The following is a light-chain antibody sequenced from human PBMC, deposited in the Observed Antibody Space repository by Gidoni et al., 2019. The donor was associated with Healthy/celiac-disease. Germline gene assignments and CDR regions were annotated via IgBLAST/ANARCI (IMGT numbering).Light chain of an antibody. J-gene: IGKJ4*01. CDR3: QQYGSSPLT. V-gene: IGKV3-20*01. CDR2: GAS. CDR1: QSVSSSY. Sequence: ELVLTQSPGTLSLSPGARATLSCRASQSVSSSYLAWYQQKPGHAPRLLIYGASSRATGIPDRFSGSGSGTDFTLTISRLEPEDFAVYYCQQYGSSPLTFGGGTKVEIK.